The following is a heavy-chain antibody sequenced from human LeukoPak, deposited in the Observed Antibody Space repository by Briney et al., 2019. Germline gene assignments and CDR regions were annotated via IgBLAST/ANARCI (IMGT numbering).Heavy chain of an antibody. J-gene: IGHJ4*02. CDR3: ARASGEQGEPLHFDY. D-gene: IGHD3-10*01. Sequence: ASVKVSCKASGYTFTGYYMHWVRQATGQGLEWMGWTNPNSGGTNYAQKFQGRVTMTRDTSISTAYMGLSRLRSDDTAVYYCARASGEQGEPLHFDYWGQGTLVTVSS. CDR1: GYTFTGYY. V-gene: IGHV1-2*02. CDR2: TNPNSGGT.